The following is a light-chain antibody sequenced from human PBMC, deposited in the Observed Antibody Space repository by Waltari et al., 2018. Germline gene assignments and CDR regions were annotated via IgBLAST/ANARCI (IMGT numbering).Light chain of an antibody. CDR1: QGISSY. CDR3: QQLNDYPLT. V-gene: IGKV1-9*01. J-gene: IGKJ2*01. Sequence: DIQLTQSPSFLSASVVDRVTITCRASQGISSYLTWYQQKPGKVPKLLIYGASTLQSGVPSRFSGSGSGTEFTLTISSLQPEDFATYYCQQLNDYPLTFGQGTKLQIK. CDR2: GAS.